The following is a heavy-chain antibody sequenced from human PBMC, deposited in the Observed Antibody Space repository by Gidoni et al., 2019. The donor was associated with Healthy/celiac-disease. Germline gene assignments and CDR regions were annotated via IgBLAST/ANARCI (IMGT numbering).Heavy chain of an antibody. Sequence: EVQLLESGGGLVQPGGSLRLSCAAFGFTFSSYAMSWVRQAPGKGLECVSAMSGSGGSTDCAASVKGRFTISRDNTKNTLYLQMNSLRAEDTDLYYCAKTGKGVELEQQLVQGAFDYWGQGTLVTVSS. CDR1: GFTFSSYA. CDR2: MSGSGGST. J-gene: IGHJ4*02. CDR3: AKTGKGVELEQQLVQGAFDY. V-gene: IGHV3-23*01. D-gene: IGHD6-13*01.